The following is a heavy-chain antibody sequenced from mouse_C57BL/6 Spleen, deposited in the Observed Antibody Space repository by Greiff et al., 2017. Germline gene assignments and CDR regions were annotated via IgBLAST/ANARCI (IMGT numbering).Heavy chain of an antibody. V-gene: IGHV1-31*01. Sequence: EVQLVESGPELVKPGASVKISCKASGYSFTGYSMHWVKQSHGNILDWIGYLYPYNGDTSYNQKFKGTATLTVDKSSNTAYIELRDLTSEDAAVYCCATAQATAYWGQGTLVTVSA. J-gene: IGHJ3*01. CDR1: GYSFTGYS. CDR3: ATAQATAY. CDR2: LYPYNGDT. D-gene: IGHD3-2*02.